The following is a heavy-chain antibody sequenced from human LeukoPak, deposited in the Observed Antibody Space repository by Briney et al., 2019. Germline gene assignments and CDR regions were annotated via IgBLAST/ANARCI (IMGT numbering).Heavy chain of an antibody. D-gene: IGHD1-26*01. V-gene: IGHV3-30*02. CDR1: GFTFSSYG. CDR3: AKGQLGSQWELDY. CDR2: IRYDGSNK. J-gene: IGHJ4*02. Sequence: GGSLRLSCAASGFTFSSYGMHWVRQAPGKGLEWGAFIRYDGSNKYYADSVKGRFTISRDNSKNTLYLQMNSLRAEDTAVYYCAKGQLGSQWELDYWGQGTLVTVSS.